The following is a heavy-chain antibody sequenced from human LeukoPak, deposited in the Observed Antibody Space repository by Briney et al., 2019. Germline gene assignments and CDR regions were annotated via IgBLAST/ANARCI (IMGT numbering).Heavy chain of an antibody. V-gene: IGHV3-9*01. J-gene: IGHJ3*02. CDR3: AKDKRLDYGGNWYAFDI. CDR1: GFTFDDYA. CDR2: ISWNSGSI. D-gene: IGHD4-23*01. Sequence: GGSLRLSCAAPGFTFDDYAMHWVRQAPGKGLEWVSGISWNSGSIGYADSVKGRFTISRDNAKNSLYLQMNSLRAEDTALYYCAKDKRLDYGGNWYAFDIWGQGTMVTVSS.